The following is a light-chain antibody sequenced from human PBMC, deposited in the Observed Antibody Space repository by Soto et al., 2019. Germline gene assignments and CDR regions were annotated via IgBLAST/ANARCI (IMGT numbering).Light chain of an antibody. CDR1: QSITY. V-gene: IGKV1-39*01. Sequence: DIQMTQSPSSLSASVGDRVTITCRASQSITYFNWYQRKPGKAPKLLIYSTSNLQSGVPSRFSGSGSGTDFTLTISSLQPEDFATYYCQRRHGTFGQGTKVDIK. CDR2: STS. J-gene: IGKJ1*01. CDR3: QRRHGT.